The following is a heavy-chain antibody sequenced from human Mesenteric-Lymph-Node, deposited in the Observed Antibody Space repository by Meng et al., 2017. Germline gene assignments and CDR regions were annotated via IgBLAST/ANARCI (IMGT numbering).Heavy chain of an antibody. D-gene: IGHD3-16*01. J-gene: IGHJ4*01. V-gene: IGHV3-74*01. CDR2: MNRDRSNI. Sequence: EVQLVESGGGLVQPGGSVRLTCAASGFTYSSDWMDWGRQAPGVGVGWVSDMNRDRSNIRYADSVKGRFTMFRDNAKNTLYLQMNSLRPEDTAVYYCARGGVMGGCDYWGHGTLVTVSS. CDR1: GFTYSSDW. CDR3: ARGGVMGGCDY.